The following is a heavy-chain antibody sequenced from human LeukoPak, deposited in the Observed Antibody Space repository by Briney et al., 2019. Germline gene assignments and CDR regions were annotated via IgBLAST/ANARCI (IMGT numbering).Heavy chain of an antibody. CDR2: ISGSGGST. J-gene: IGHJ4*02. D-gene: IGHD3-22*01. Sequence: GGSLRLSCAASGFTFSSYAMSWVRQAPGKGLEWVSAISGSGGSTYYADSVKGRFTISRDNSKNTLYLQMNSLRAEDTAVYYCARDDLDSSGYLNDYWGQGTLVTVSS. CDR1: GFTFSSYA. CDR3: ARDDLDSSGYLNDY. V-gene: IGHV3-23*01.